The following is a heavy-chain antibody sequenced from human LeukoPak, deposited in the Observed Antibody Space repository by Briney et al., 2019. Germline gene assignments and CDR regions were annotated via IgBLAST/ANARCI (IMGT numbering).Heavy chain of an antibody. CDR3: ARDLTGSGWYGYFDY. Sequence: GGSLRLSCAASGFTFNDYWMSWVRQAPGKGLEWVAVISYDGSNKYYADSVKGRFTISRDNSKNTLYLQMNSLRAEDTAVYYCARDLTGSGWYGYFDYWGQGTLVTVSS. D-gene: IGHD6-19*01. V-gene: IGHV3-30-3*01. CDR1: GFTFNDYW. J-gene: IGHJ4*02. CDR2: ISYDGSNK.